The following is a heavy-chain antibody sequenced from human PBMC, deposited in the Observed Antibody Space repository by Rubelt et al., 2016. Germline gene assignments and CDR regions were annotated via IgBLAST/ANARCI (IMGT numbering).Heavy chain of an antibody. J-gene: IGHJ4*02. D-gene: IGHD3-10*01. Sequence: QVQLQQWGAGLLKPSETLSLTCTVSGGSISSGGYYWSWIRQHPGKGLEWIGYIYYSGSTYYNPSLKSRVTISVDTSRNQFSLKLSSVTAADTAVYYCARDKSRGGVDYWGQGTLVTVSS. V-gene: IGHV4-31*03. CDR1: GGSISSGGYY. CDR2: IYYSGST. CDR3: ARDKSRGGVDY.